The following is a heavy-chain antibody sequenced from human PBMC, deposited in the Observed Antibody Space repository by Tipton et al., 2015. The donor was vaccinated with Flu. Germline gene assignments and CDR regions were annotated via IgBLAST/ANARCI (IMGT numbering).Heavy chain of an antibody. CDR2: TSYDGRNQ. CDR1: GFTFSSYA. J-gene: IGHJ3*02. V-gene: IGHV3-30*04. CDR3: ARVRGGYCSSTTCYEAFDI. Sequence: SLRLSCAASGFTFSSYAMHWVRLAPGKGLEWVAFTSYDGRNQYYADSVKDRFTISRDNSRNTLYLQMNSLRAEDTAVYYCARVRGGYCSSTTCYEAFDIWGQGTMVTVSS. D-gene: IGHD2-2*01.